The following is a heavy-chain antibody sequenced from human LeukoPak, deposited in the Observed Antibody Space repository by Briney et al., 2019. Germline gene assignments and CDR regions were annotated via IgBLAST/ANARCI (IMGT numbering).Heavy chain of an antibody. CDR2: IKQDGSEK. CDR3: AREDVEYGSGGSCYSRSYYYYGMDV. CDR1: GFTFSSYW. D-gene: IGHD2-15*01. Sequence: GGSLRLSCAASGFTFSSYWMSWVRQAPGKGLEWVANIKQDGSEKYYVDSVKGRFTISRDNAKNSLYLQMNSLRAEDTAVYYCAREDVEYGSGGSCYSRSYYYYGMDVWGQGTTVRVSS. V-gene: IGHV3-7*01. J-gene: IGHJ6*01.